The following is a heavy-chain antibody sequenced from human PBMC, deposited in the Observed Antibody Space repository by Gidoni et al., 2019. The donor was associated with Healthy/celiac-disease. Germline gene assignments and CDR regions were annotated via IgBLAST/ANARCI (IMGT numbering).Heavy chain of an antibody. CDR3: ARDGVLSGSYLYGSDYYYGMDV. CDR2: IWYDGSNK. J-gene: IGHJ6*02. CDR1: GFTFSSYG. V-gene: IGHV3-33*01. Sequence: QVQLVESGGGVVQPGRSLRLSCAAYGFTFSSYGMHWVRQAPGKGLEWVAVIWYDGSNKYYADSVKGRFTISRDNSKNTLYLQMNSLRAEDTAVYYCARDGVLSGSYLYGSDYYYGMDVWGQGTTVTVSS. D-gene: IGHD1-26*01.